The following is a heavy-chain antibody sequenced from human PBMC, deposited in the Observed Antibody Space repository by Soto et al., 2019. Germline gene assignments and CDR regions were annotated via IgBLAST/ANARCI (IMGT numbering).Heavy chain of an antibody. Sequence: GESLKISCKGSGYNFAVYWIGWVRQMPGKGLEWMGMIYPGDSDTRYSPSFQGQVTISVDKSISTAYLQWSSLQASDTAMYYCARGWKVAGDAFDIWGQGTMLTV. D-gene: IGHD1-1*01. V-gene: IGHV5-51*01. CDR2: IYPGDSDT. CDR1: GYNFAVYW. CDR3: ARGWKVAGDAFDI. J-gene: IGHJ3*02.